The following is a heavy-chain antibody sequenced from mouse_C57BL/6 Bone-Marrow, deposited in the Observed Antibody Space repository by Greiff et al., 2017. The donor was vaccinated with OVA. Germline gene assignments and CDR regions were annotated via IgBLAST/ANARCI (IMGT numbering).Heavy chain of an antibody. D-gene: IGHD1-1*02. CDR1: GYSITSGYY. Sequence: EVQLQQSGPGLVKPSQSLSLTCSVTGYSITSGYYWNWIRQFPGNKLEWMGYISYDGSNNYNPSLKNRISITRDTSKNQFFLKLNSVTTEDTATYYCGLVGRPFAYWGQGTLVTVSA. J-gene: IGHJ3*01. CDR2: ISYDGSN. V-gene: IGHV3-6*01. CDR3: GLVGRPFAY.